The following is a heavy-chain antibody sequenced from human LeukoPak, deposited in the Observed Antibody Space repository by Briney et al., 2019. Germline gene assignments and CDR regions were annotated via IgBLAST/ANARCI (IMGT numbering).Heavy chain of an antibody. Sequence: PSETLSLTCTVSGGSISSYYWSWIRQPPGKGLEWIGYIYYSGSTNYNPSLKSRVTISVDTSKNQFSLKLSSVTAADTAVYYCARLWVEELFDWDWFDPWGQGTLVTVSS. J-gene: IGHJ5*02. CDR3: ARLWVEELFDWDWFDP. CDR1: GGSISSYY. V-gene: IGHV4-59*08. CDR2: IYYSGST. D-gene: IGHD3-10*01.